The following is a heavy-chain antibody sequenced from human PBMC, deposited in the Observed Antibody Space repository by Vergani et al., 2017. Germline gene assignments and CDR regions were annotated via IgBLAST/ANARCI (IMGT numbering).Heavy chain of an antibody. CDR1: GFTFSSYG. V-gene: IGHV3-30*03. D-gene: IGHD3-22*01. J-gene: IGHJ4*02. Sequence: QVQLVESGGGVVQPGRSLRLSCAASGFTFSSYGMHWVRQAPGKGLEWVAVISYDGSNKYYADSVKGRFTISRDNSKNTLYLQMNSLRAEDTAVYYCASRAPLTYYYDSSGYYVGDYWGQGTLVTVSS. CDR3: ASRAPLTYYYDSSGYYVGDY. CDR2: ISYDGSNK.